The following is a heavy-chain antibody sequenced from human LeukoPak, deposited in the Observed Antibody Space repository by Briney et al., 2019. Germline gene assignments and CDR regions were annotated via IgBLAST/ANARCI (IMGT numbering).Heavy chain of an antibody. CDR2: IRQDGSEN. CDR1: GFTFGTYW. CDR3: AREGMLRYYMDV. D-gene: IGHD2-8*01. Sequence: PGGSLRLSCAASGFTFGTYWMSWVRQAPGKGLEWVATIRQDGSENHYVDSVEGRFTVSRDNAKNSLYLQMNSLRAEDTAVYYCAREGMLRYYMDVWGKGTTVTVSS. V-gene: IGHV3-7*03. J-gene: IGHJ6*03.